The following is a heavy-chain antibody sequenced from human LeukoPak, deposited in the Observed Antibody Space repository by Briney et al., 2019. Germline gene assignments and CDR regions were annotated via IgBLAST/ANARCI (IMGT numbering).Heavy chain of an antibody. J-gene: IGHJ4*02. Sequence: SQTLSLTCTVSGGSISGGNYYWSWIRQPAGKGLEWIGRIYTSGSTNYNPSLKSRVTISIDTSKNQFSLKLNSVTAADTAVYYCAAESERWLLRSWGQGTLVTVSS. V-gene: IGHV4-61*02. CDR2: IYTSGST. D-gene: IGHD6-19*01. CDR1: GGSISGGNYY. CDR3: AAESERWLLRS.